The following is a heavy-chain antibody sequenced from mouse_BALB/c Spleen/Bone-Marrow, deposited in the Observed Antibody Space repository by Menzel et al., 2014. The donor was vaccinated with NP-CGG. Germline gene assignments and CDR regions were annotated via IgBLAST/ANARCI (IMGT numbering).Heavy chain of an antibody. CDR3: ARGIYYGNYFDY. V-gene: IGHV1-19*01. D-gene: IGHD2-1*01. CDR2: VNPYNGGT. Sequence: EVQLQQSGPELVKPGASVKMSCKASGYTFTDYYIDWVKQSHGESFEWIGRVNPYNGGTSYNQKFKGKATLTVDKSSSTAYMELNSLTSEDSAVYYCARGIYYGNYFDYWGQGTTLTVSS. CDR1: GYTFTDYY. J-gene: IGHJ2*01.